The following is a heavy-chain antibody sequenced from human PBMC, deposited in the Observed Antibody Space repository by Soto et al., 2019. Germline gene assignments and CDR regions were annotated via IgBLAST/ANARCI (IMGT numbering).Heavy chain of an antibody. D-gene: IGHD2-15*01. CDR3: ASTFGGYCSGGSCYLEVTWYFDL. CDR2: IIPIFGTA. J-gene: IGHJ2*01. CDR1: GGTFSSYA. Sequence: GASVKVSCKASGGTFSSYAISWVRQAPGQGLEWMGGIIPIFGTANYAQKFQGRVTITADESTSTAYMELSSLRSEDTAVYYCASTFGGYCSGGSCYLEVTWYFDLWGRGTRVTVSS. V-gene: IGHV1-69*13.